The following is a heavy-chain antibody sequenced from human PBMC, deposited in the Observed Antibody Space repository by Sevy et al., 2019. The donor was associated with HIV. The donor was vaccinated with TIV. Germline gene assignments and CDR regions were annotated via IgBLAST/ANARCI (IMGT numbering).Heavy chain of an antibody. D-gene: IGHD2-2*01. V-gene: IGHV1-2*06. Sequence: ASVKVSCKASGYTFTGYYMHWVRQAPGQGLEWMGRINPNSGGTNYAQKFQGRVTMTRDTSISTAYMELSRLRSDDTAGYYCARDDEVVVVPAAHYYYGMDVWGQGTTVTVSS. CDR1: GYTFTGYY. CDR2: INPNSGGT. CDR3: ARDDEVVVVPAAHYYYGMDV. J-gene: IGHJ6*02.